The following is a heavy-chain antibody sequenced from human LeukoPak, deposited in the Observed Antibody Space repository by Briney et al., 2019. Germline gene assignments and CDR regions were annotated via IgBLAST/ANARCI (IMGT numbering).Heavy chain of an antibody. CDR2: IYYSGST. V-gene: IGHV4-59*01. CDR1: GGSISSYY. D-gene: IGHD3-22*01. CDR3: ARGNYYDSSGYPSV. J-gene: IGHJ4*02. Sequence: SETLSLTCTVSGGSISSYYWSWIRQPPGKGLEWIGYIYYSGSTNYNPFLKSRVTISVDTSKNQFSLKLSSVTAADTAVYYCARGNYYDSSGYPSVWGQGTLVTVSS.